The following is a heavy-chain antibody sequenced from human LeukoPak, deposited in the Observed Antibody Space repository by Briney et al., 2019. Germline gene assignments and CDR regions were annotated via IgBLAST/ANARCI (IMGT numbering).Heavy chain of an antibody. CDR2: IKQDGSEK. CDR3: ARDGTYTDYDPDFDI. V-gene: IGHV3-7*04. J-gene: IGHJ4*02. D-gene: IGHD5-12*01. Sequence: GGSLRLSCASSGFTFSRFWMSWVRQAPGKGLEWVANIKQDGSEKYYVDSVKGRFTISRDNAKNSLYLQMNSLRAEDTAVFYCARDGTYTDYDPDFDIWGQGTLVTVSS. CDR1: GFTFSRFW.